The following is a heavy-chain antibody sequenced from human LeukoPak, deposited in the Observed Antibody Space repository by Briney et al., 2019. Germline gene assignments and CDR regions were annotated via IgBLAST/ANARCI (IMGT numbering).Heavy chain of an antibody. Sequence: GGSLRLSCAASGSSGFIFSTYGMHWVRQAPGKGQEWVAVISHDGSHKDYADSVKGRFTISRDNSKNTLYLQINSLRVDDTAVYYCAARSGVNWFDPWGQGTLVTVSS. CDR1: GFIFSTYG. J-gene: IGHJ5*02. D-gene: IGHD1-26*01. CDR2: ISHDGSHK. CDR3: AARSGVNWFDP. V-gene: IGHV3-30*03.